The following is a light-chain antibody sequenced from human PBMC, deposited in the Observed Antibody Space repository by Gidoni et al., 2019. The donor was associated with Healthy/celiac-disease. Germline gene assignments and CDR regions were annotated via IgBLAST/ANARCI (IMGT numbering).Light chain of an antibody. CDR1: SSDVGGYNY. J-gene: IGLJ2*01. V-gene: IGLV2-14*01. CDR3: SSYTSSSPVV. CDR2: EVS. Sequence: QSALTQPASGSGSPGQSITISCTGTSSDVGGYNYVSWSQQHPGKAPKLMIYEVSNRPSGVSNRFSGSKSGNTASLTISGLQAEDEADYYCSSYTSSSPVVFGGGTKLTVL.